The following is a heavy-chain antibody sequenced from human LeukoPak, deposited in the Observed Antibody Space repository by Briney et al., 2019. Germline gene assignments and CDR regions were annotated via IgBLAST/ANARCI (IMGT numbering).Heavy chain of an antibody. CDR3: ALIAALPRFDY. CDR1: GGTFSSYA. V-gene: IGHV1-69*04. J-gene: IGHJ4*02. CDR2: IIPILGIA. D-gene: IGHD6-13*01. Sequence: ASVKVSCKTSGGTFSSYAISWVRQAPGQGLEWMGRIIPILGIANYAQKFQGRVTITADKSTSTAYMELSSLRSEDTAVYYCALIAALPRFDYWGQGTLVTVSS.